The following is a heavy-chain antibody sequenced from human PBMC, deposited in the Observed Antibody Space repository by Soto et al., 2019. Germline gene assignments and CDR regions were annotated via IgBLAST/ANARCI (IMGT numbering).Heavy chain of an antibody. J-gene: IGHJ4*02. CDR2: IHENGHFK. Sequence: PXGSLRLSCAAAGFSFSSYSMSWIRQAPGKGLDWLAHIHENGHFKFYVDSVKGRFTISRDDALNSLYLQMNSLRAEDTAMYYCARDEGVPINYRFDYWGQGTLVTVSS. CDR3: ARDEGVPINYRFDY. V-gene: IGHV3-7*03. D-gene: IGHD4-4*01. CDR1: GFSFSSYS.